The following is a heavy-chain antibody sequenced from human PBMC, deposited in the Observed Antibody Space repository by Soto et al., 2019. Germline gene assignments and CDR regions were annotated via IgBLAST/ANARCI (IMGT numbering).Heavy chain of an antibody. V-gene: IGHV4-39*01. D-gene: IGHD3-10*01. CDR2: IYYSGST. CDR3: ARLFGEFTDPFDY. CDR1: GGSISSSSYY. J-gene: IGHJ4*02. Sequence: SETLSLTCTVSGGSISSSSYYWGWIRQPPGKGLEWIGSIYYSGSTYYNPSLKSRVTISVDTSKNQFSLKLSSVTAADTAVYYCARLFGEFTDPFDYWGQGTLVTVSS.